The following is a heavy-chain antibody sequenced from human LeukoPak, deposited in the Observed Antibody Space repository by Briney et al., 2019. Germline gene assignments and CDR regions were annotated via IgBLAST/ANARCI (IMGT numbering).Heavy chain of an antibody. CDR3: ARGYDFWSGYYSSSGFDY. V-gene: IGHV3-33*01. D-gene: IGHD3-3*01. Sequence: GGSLRLSCAASGFTFSSYGMHGVRQAPGKGLEWVAVIGYDGSNKYYADSVKGRFTISRDNSKNTLYLQMNSLRAEDTAVYYCARGYDFWSGYYSSSGFDYWGQGTLVTVSS. CDR2: IGYDGSNK. CDR1: GFTFSSYG. J-gene: IGHJ4*02.